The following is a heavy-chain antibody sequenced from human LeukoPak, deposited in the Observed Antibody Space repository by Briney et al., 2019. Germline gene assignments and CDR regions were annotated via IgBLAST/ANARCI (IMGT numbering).Heavy chain of an antibody. CDR1: GGLISSSSYY. Sequence: PSETLSLTCTVSGGLISSSSYYWGWIRQPPGKGLEWIGSFYYSESTYYNPSLESRVTISVDTSKNQFTLKLSSVTAADTAVYYCARTAGIAVAGSRQYFDYWGQGTLVTVSS. V-gene: IGHV4-39*01. J-gene: IGHJ4*02. CDR3: ARTAGIAVAGSRQYFDY. CDR2: FYYSEST. D-gene: IGHD6-19*01.